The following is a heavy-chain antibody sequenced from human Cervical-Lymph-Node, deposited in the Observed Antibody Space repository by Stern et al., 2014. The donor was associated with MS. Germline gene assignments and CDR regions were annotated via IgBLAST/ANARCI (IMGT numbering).Heavy chain of an antibody. J-gene: IGHJ6*02. CDR2: LPGGGGST. D-gene: IGHD4/OR15-4a*01. V-gene: IGHV3-23*04. Sequence: VQLVESGGGLVQHGGSLRLSCAASGFTFSAYPMTWVRQAPGKGLEWVSALPGGGGSTYYADSVKGRFDISRDNFKNTLFLQMNSLRAEDTAVYYCAKWGANPHFFYGLDVWGQGTTVTVSS. CDR3: AKWGANPHFFYGLDV. CDR1: GFTFSAYP.